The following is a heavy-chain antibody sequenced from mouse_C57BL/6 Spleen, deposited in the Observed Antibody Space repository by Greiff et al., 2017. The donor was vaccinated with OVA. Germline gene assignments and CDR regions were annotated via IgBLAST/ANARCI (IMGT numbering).Heavy chain of an antibody. D-gene: IGHD2-1*01. CDR3: ARGFSYGNYWYFDV. Sequence: VQRVESGPELVKPGASVKLSCKASGYTFTSYDINWVKQRPGQGLEWIGWIYPRDGSTKYNEKFKGKATLTVDTSSSTAYMELHSLTSEDSAVYFCARGFSYGNYWYFDVWGTGTTVTVSS. J-gene: IGHJ1*03. CDR1: GYTFTSYD. CDR2: IYPRDGST. V-gene: IGHV1-85*01.